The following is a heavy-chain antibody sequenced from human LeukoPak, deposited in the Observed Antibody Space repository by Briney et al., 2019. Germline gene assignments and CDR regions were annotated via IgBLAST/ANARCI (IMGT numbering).Heavy chain of an antibody. CDR2: INHSGST. D-gene: IGHD4-23*01. J-gene: IGHJ4*02. V-gene: IGHV4-34*01. CDR1: GGSFSDSH. CDR3: ARGSNSVAY. Sequence: PSETLSLTCAVYGGSFSDSHWSWSRQPPGEGLEWIGEINHSGSTKYNPSLKSRVTISVDTSQNQFSLNLSSMAAADTAVYYCARGSNSVAYWGQGTLVTVSS.